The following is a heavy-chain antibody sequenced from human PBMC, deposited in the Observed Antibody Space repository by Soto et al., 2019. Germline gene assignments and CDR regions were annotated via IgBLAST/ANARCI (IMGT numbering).Heavy chain of an antibody. CDR1: GGSISSSSYY. D-gene: IGHD2-21*02. V-gene: IGHV4-39*01. CDR3: ARCRGYCSGDCSDN. CDR2: IYYSGST. J-gene: IGHJ4*02. Sequence: SETLSLTCTVSGGSISSSSYYWGWIRQPPGKGLEWIGSIYYSGSTYYNPSLKSRVTISVDTSENQFSLKLSSVTAADTAVYYCARCRGYCSGDCSDNWGQGTLVTVSS.